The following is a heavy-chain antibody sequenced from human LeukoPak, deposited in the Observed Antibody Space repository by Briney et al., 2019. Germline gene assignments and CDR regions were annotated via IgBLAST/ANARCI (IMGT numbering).Heavy chain of an antibody. CDR2: IIPIFGTA. CDR1: GGTFSSYA. D-gene: IGHD3-16*01. Sequence: SVKVSCKASGGTFSSYAISWVRQAPGQGLEWMGGIIPIFGTANYAQKFQGRVTVTTDESTSTAYMELSSLRSDDTAVYYCAREGLGELTLDYWGQGTLVTVSS. CDR3: AREGLGELTLDY. J-gene: IGHJ4*02. V-gene: IGHV1-69*05.